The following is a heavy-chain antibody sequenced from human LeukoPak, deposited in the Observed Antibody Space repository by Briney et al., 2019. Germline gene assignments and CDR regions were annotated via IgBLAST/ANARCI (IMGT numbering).Heavy chain of an antibody. CDR2: IKQDGSEK. V-gene: IGHV3-7*01. CDR3: AGDGFVSRFLDS. J-gene: IGHJ4*02. Sequence: GGSLRLSCAASGFTFSNYWMSWVRQAPGKGLELVANIKQDGSEKYYLDSVEGRFTISRDNARNSLFLQMNSLRGEDTAVYYCAGDGFVSRFLDSWGQGTLVTVSS. CDR1: GFTFSNYW. D-gene: IGHD3-3*01.